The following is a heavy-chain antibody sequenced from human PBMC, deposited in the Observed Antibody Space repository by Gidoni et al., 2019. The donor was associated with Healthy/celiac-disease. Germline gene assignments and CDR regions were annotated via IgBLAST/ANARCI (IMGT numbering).Heavy chain of an antibody. D-gene: IGHD3-3*01. CDR3: ARLYDFWSGLGFDP. V-gene: IGHV4-39*01. CDR1: GGSISRSSYY. CDR2: IYYSGST. Sequence: QLQLQESGPGLVKPSETLSLTCTVSGGSISRSSYYWGWIRQPPGKGLEWIGSIYYSGSTYYNPSLKSRVTISVDTSKNQFSLKLSSVTAADTAVYYCARLYDFWSGLGFDPWGQGTLVTVSS. J-gene: IGHJ5*02.